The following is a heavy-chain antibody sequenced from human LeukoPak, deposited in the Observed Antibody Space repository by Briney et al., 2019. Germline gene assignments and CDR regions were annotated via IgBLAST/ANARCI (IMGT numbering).Heavy chain of an antibody. D-gene: IGHD6-6*01. CDR2: INPSGSST. Sequence: ASVKVSCKASGYSFTIYYMHWVRQAPGQGLEWMGIINPSGSSTSYAQKFQGRVTMTRDTSTSTVYMELSSLRSEDTAVYYCARACEYSSSSAQVCYWGQGTLVTVSS. CDR3: ARACEYSSSSAQVCY. CDR1: GYSFTIYY. J-gene: IGHJ4*02. V-gene: IGHV1-46*01.